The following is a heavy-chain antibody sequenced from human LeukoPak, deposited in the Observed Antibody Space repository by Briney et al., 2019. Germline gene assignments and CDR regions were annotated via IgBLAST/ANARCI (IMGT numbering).Heavy chain of an antibody. J-gene: IGHJ4*02. CDR3: AIYYYDSSGLYYFDY. CDR2: IYTSGST. Sequence: SETLSLTCTVSGGSISSYYWSWIRQPAGKGLEWIGRIYTSGSTNYNPSLKSRVTMSVDTSKNQFSLKLSSVTAADTAVYYCAIYYYDSSGLYYFDYWGQGTLVTVSS. CDR1: GGSISSYY. D-gene: IGHD3-22*01. V-gene: IGHV4-4*07.